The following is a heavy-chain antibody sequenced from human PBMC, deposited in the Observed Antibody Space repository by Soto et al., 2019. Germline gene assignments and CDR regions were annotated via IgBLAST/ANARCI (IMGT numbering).Heavy chain of an antibody. J-gene: IGHJ4*02. CDR2: ISGNGGST. CDR1: GLTFSSYA. D-gene: IGHD6-6*01. Sequence: GWSMGLSCASSGLTFSSYAMSWVRQAPGRGLEWVSIISGNGGSTYYAASVKGRFTISRDNTKNTLYLQMDSLTAEDTAVYYCAKGSEFSNSYTLDFDFWGQGALVTVSS. CDR3: AKGSEFSNSYTLDFDF. V-gene: IGHV3-23*01.